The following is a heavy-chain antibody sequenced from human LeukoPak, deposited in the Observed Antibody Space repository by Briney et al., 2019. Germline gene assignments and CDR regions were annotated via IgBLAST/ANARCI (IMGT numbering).Heavy chain of an antibody. D-gene: IGHD6-6*01. V-gene: IGHV4-38-2*01. J-gene: IGHJ2*01. CDR3: ARRLYSSSYWYFDL. Sequence: SETLSLTCAVSGYSISSGYYWGWLRPPPGKGLEWIGSIYHSGSTYYNPSLKSRVAISVDTSKNQFSLKLSSVTAADTAVYYCARRLYSSSYWYFDLWGRGTLVTVSS. CDR1: GYSISSGYY. CDR2: IYHSGST.